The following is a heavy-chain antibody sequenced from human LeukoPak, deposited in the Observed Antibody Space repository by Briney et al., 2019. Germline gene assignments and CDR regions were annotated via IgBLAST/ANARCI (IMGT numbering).Heavy chain of an antibody. CDR1: GGTFGSYA. CDR3: ARDREYYDSSGYGAMAI. D-gene: IGHD3-22*01. Sequence: SVKVSCKASGGTFGSYAISWVRQAPGQGLEWMGRIIPIFGTANYAQKFQGRVTITTDESTSTAYMELSSLRSEDTAVYYCARDREYYDSSGYGAMAIWGQGTMVTVSS. V-gene: IGHV1-69*05. J-gene: IGHJ3*02. CDR2: IIPIFGTA.